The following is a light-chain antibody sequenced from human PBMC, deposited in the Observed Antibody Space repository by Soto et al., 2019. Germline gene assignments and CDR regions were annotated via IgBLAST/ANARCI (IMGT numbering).Light chain of an antibody. CDR1: SSDVGSYSL. CDR2: EDI. J-gene: IGLJ1*01. Sequence: QSVLTQPASVSGSPGQSITISCTGTSSDVGSYSLLSWYQHHPGKAPKLIIYEDIKGPSGVSNRFSGSKSGNTASLRISGLQAEDGADYYCYTYAGGSTYLFGTGTKVTVL. CDR3: YTYAGGSTYL. V-gene: IGLV2-23*01.